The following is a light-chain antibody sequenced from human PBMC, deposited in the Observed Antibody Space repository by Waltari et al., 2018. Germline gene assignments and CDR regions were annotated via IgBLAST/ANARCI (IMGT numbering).Light chain of an antibody. Sequence: QSALTQPPSASGTPGQGVTISCSGSNSNIGRNYVYWYQQVSGAAPKLLILKNDQRPSGVPDRFSGNRSCASASLAISGLRYEDEADYDCAVWDDDVNSWVFGGGTKLTVL. V-gene: IGLV1-47*01. CDR1: NSNIGRNY. J-gene: IGLJ3*02. CDR3: AVWDDDVNSWV. CDR2: KND.